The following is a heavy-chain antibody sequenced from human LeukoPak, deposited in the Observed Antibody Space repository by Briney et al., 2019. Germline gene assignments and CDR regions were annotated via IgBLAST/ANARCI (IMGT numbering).Heavy chain of an antibody. CDR3: ARVKGSWWYLAFDF. CDR1: GGSVNSSHW. D-gene: IGHD6-19*01. CDR2: VFHSGIT. V-gene: IGHV4-4*02. Sequence: SETLSLTCAVSGGSVNSSHWWSWVRQSPGKGLEWIGGVFHSGITNYSPSLQSRVTISVDKFKNLFSLKLTSVTAADTARYYCARVKGSWWYLAFDFWGQGTQVTVSS. J-gene: IGHJ4*02.